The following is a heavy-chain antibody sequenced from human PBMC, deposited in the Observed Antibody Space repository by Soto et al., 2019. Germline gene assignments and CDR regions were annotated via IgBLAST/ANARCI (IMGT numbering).Heavy chain of an antibody. CDR1: GYTFTTYD. J-gene: IGHJ4*02. CDR2: MNPDSGMT. D-gene: IGHD3-16*01. Sequence: QVQLVQSGAEVKKPGASVKVSCKASGYTFTTYDINWVRQASGQGLEWMGWMNPDSGMTTYAQSFQGRDTLTRSTSISTAYMEVSSVRSEDTAVYYCARGRGGQFDYWGQGTLVTVSS. CDR3: ARGRGGQFDY. V-gene: IGHV1-8*01.